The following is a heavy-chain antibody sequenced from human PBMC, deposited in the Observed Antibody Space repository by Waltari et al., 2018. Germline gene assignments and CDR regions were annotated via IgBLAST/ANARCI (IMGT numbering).Heavy chain of an antibody. Sequence: QVQLQQWGAGLLKPSETLSLTCAVYGGSFSDYYWSWIRQPPGKGLEWIGEINHSGSTNYNPSLKSRVTISADTSKNQFSLKLSSVTAADTAVYYCARAGLTFYYDGSSSIGYWGQGTLVTVSS. V-gene: IGHV4-34*01. CDR3: ARAGLTFYYDGSSSIGY. CDR2: INHSGST. J-gene: IGHJ4*02. CDR1: GGSFSDYY. D-gene: IGHD3-22*01.